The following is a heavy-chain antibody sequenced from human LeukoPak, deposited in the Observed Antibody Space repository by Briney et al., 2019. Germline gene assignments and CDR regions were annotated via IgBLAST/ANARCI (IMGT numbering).Heavy chain of an antibody. D-gene: IGHD2-15*01. CDR2: IRSKAHGGTT. V-gene: IGHV3-49*03. CDR3: TVDCSGGSCYISR. J-gene: IGHJ4*02. CDR1: GFTFGDYA. Sequence: GGSLRLSCTASGFTFGDYAMSWFRQAPGKGLEWVGFIRSKAHGGTTEYAASVKGRFTISRDDSKSIAYLQMNSLKTEDTAVYYCTVDCSGGSCYISRGGQGTLVTVSS.